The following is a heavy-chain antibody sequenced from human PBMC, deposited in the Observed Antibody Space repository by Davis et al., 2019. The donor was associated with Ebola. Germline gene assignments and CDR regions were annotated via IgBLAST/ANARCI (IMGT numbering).Heavy chain of an antibody. CDR2: INPNSGGT. D-gene: IGHD2-15*01. CDR3: ARENCSGGSCYFLLSV. J-gene: IGHJ6*02. Sequence: MPGGSLRLSCAASGYTFTGYYMHWVRQAPGQGLEWMGWINPNSGGTNYAQKFQAWVTMTRDTSISTAYMELSRLRSDDTAVYYCARENCSGGSCYFLLSVWGQGTTVTVSS. CDR1: GYTFTGYY. V-gene: IGHV1-2*04.